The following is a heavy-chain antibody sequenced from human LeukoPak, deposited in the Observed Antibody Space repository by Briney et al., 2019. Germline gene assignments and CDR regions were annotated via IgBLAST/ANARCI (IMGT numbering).Heavy chain of an antibody. CDR1: GFAFSSYS. D-gene: IGHD6-13*01. CDR2: ISGSATTI. CDR3: ARDLAAAGYFDY. V-gene: IGHV3-48*04. J-gene: IGHJ4*02. Sequence: GGSLRLSCAASGFAFSSYSMNWVRQAPGKGLEWISYISGSATTIFYADSVKGRFTISRDNAKTSLYLQVNSLRAEDTAVYYCARDLAAAGYFDYWGQGTLVTASS.